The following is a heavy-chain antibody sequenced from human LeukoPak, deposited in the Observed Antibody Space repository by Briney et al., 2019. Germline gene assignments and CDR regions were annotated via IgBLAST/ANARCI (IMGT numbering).Heavy chain of an antibody. CDR3: ARVYGGNPDY. CDR1: GFTFRSFE. CDR2: ISSTGKTI. J-gene: IGHJ4*02. Sequence: PGGSLRLSCTASGFTFRSFEMNWVRQAPGEGLEWVSYISSTGKTIYYADSVKGRFIISRDSAKNSLYLQMNSLRVEDTAVYYCARVYGGNPDYWGQGTLVTVSS. D-gene: IGHD4-23*01. V-gene: IGHV3-48*03.